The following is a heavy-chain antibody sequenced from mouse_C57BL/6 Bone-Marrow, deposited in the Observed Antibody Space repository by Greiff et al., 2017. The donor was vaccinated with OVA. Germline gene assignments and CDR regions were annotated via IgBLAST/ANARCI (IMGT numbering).Heavy chain of an antibody. Sequence: EVQVVESGGGLVQPGGSLKLSCAASGFTFSDYYMYWVRQTPEKRLEWVAYISNGGGSTYYPDTVKGRFTISRDNAQNTLYLQMSRLKSEDTAMYYCARHSNLAWFAYWGQGTLVTVSA. CDR2: ISNGGGST. CDR3: ARHSNLAWFAY. D-gene: IGHD2-5*01. CDR1: GFTFSDYY. J-gene: IGHJ3*01. V-gene: IGHV5-12*01.